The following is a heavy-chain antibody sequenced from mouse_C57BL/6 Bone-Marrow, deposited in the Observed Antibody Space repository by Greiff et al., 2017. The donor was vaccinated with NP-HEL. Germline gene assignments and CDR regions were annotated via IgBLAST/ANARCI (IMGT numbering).Heavy chain of an antibody. V-gene: IGHV1-50*01. Sequence: QVQLKQPGAELVKPGASVKLSCKASGYTFTSYWMQWVKQRPGQGLEWIGEIDPSDSYTNYNQKFKGKATLTVDTSSSTAYMQLSSLTSEDSAVYYCARVDVWGTGTTVTVSS. CDR3: ARVDV. CDR1: GYTFTSYW. CDR2: IDPSDSYT. J-gene: IGHJ1*03.